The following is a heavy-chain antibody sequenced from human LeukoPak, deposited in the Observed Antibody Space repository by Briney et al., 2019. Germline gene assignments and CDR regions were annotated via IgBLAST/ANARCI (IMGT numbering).Heavy chain of an antibody. V-gene: IGHV3-23*01. Sequence: PGGTLRLSCAASGFTFSSYGMSWVRQAPGKGLEWVSAISGSGGSTYYADSVKGRFTISRDNAKNSLSLHMNSLRAEGTAVYYCAKYHYGSGTSLGYWGQGTLVTVSS. CDR3: AKYHYGSGTSLGY. D-gene: IGHD3-10*01. CDR2: ISGSGGST. CDR1: GFTFSSYG. J-gene: IGHJ4*02.